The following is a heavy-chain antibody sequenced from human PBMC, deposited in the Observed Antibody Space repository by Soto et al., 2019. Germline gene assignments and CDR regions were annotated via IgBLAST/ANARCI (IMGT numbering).Heavy chain of an antibody. CDR3: ARVVKAGDYGDYGRYYFDY. V-gene: IGHV1-69*11. J-gene: IGHJ4*01. CDR2: VIPFLGTT. D-gene: IGHD4-17*01. Sequence: SVKVSCKASGDTFRNYAIGWVRQARGQGLDWMGNVIPFLGTTNYAQNFQGRVTISADESTSTAYVELSSLRSDDTAVYYCARVVKAGDYGDYGRYYFDYWGHGTLVTVSS. CDR1: GDTFRNYA.